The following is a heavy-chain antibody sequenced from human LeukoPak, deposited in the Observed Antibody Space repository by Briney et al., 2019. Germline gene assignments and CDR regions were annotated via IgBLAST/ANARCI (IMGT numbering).Heavy chain of an antibody. D-gene: IGHD6-19*01. V-gene: IGHV3-30*02. CDR3: AKDLKQWLVPFDY. J-gene: IGHJ4*02. CDR1: GFTFSSYG. Sequence: GGSLRLSCAASGFTFSSYGMHWVRQAPGKGLEWVVFIRYDGSNKYYADSVKGRFTISRDNSKNTLYLQMNSLRAEDTAVYYCAKDLKQWLVPFDYWGQGTLVTVSS. CDR2: IRYDGSNK.